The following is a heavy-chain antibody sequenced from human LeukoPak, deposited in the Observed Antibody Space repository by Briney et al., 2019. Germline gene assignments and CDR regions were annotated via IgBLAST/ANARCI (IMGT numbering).Heavy chain of an antibody. V-gene: IGHV3-11*04. J-gene: IGHJ6*02. Sequence: GGSLRLSCAASGFTFSDYCMSWIRQAPGKGLEWVSFISSSGSTMYYADSVKGRFTISRDNSKNTLYLQMNSLRAEDTAVYYCARDRGYCSSTSCYTYYYYGMDVWGQGTTVTVSS. CDR2: ISSSGSTM. D-gene: IGHD2-2*02. CDR1: GFTFSDYC. CDR3: ARDRGYCSSTSCYTYYYYGMDV.